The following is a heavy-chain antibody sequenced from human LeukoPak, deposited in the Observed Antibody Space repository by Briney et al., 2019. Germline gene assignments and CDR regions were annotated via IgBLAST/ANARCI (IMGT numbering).Heavy chain of an antibody. CDR2: IKSKTDGGTT. J-gene: IGHJ4*02. V-gene: IGHV3-15*01. D-gene: IGHD3-10*01. Sequence: PGGSLRLSCAASGFTFSNAWMSWVRQAPGKGLEWVGRIKSKTDGGTTDYAAPVKGRFTISRDDSKNTLYLQVSSLKTEDTAVYYCTTDLSLRAMVRGGEYWGQGTLVTVSS. CDR3: TTDLSLRAMVRGGEY. CDR1: GFTFSNAW.